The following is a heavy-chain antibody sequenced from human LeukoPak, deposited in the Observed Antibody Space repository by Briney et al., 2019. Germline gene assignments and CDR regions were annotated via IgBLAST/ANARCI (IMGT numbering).Heavy chain of an antibody. J-gene: IGHJ5*02. V-gene: IGHV3-23*01. CDR2: ISGSGDMI. CDR1: RFTFSSYD. D-gene: IGHD3/OR15-3a*01. Sequence: GGSLRLSCAASRFTFSSYDISWVRQAPGKGLEWVSRISGSGDMIHYADSVKGRFTISRDNSKNTLHVQMNSLRAEDTAVYDCAPSRGWDMIFNTWGQGTLVTVCS. CDR3: APSRGWDMIFNT.